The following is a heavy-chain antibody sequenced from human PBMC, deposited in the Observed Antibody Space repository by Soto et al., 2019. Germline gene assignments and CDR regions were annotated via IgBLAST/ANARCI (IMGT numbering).Heavy chain of an antibody. D-gene: IGHD3-16*01. CDR2: IVVGSGNT. V-gene: IGHV1-58*01. CDR3: AADLDGMLLGLGAFDI. J-gene: IGHJ3*02. Sequence: ASVKVSCKASGFTFTSSAVQWVRQARGQRLEWIGWIVVGSGNTNYAQKFQERVTITRDMSTSTAYMELSSLRSEDTAVYYCAADLDGMLLGLGAFDIWGQGTMVTVSS. CDR1: GFTFTSSA.